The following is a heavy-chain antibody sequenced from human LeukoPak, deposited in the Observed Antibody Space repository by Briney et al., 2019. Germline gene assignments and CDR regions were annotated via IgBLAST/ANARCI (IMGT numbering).Heavy chain of an antibody. D-gene: IGHD6-13*01. V-gene: IGHV1-18*01. Sequence: ASVKVSCKASGYIFTSYSISWVRQAPGQGLEWMGWISAYNGDTNYVQKFQGRVTMTTDTSTSTAYMEPKSLRSDDTAVYYCAREEGAPIAAANIWGLGTKVTVSS. CDR3: AREEGAPIAAANI. CDR2: ISAYNGDT. CDR1: GYIFTSYS. J-gene: IGHJ3*02.